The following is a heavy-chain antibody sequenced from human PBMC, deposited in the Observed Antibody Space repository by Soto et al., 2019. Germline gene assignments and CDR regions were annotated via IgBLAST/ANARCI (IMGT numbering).Heavy chain of an antibody. J-gene: IGHJ3*02. D-gene: IGHD4-17*01. CDR2: IRSEAYGGTT. CDR1: GFTFGDYA. V-gene: IGHV3-49*04. Sequence: EVQLVESGGGLVQPGRSLRLSCTASGFTFGDYAMSWVRQAPGKGLEWVGFIRSEAYGGTTEYAASVRGRFAVSRDDPKGIAYLQMNSLKAEDTAVYYCTRRVDYGDPNAFDIWGQGTMVTVSS. CDR3: TRRVDYGDPNAFDI.